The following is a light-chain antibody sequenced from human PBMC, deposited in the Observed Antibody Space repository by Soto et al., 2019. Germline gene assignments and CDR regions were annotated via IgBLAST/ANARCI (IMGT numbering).Light chain of an antibody. V-gene: IGKV1-33*01. CDR1: QDIGNY. CDR2: DAS. Sequence: TPMSLSPSSLSASVVDSVSITCQASQDIGNYLNWYQQIPGKAPKLLIFDASNLESGVPSRFSGSGSGTDFTFTISSLQPEDIATYYCQQYETLPITFGQGTRLEIK. J-gene: IGKJ5*01. CDR3: QQYETLPIT.